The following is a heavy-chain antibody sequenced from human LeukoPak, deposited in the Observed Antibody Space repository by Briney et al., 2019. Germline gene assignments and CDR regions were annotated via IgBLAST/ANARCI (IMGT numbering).Heavy chain of an antibody. CDR2: ISYGGSNK. V-gene: IGHV3-30*18. D-gene: IGHD5-24*01. CDR3: AKGLKGRWLLDY. J-gene: IGHJ4*02. Sequence: PGRSLRLSCAASGFTFSSYGMHWVRQAPGKGLEWVAVISYGGSNKYYADSVKGRFTISRDNSKNTLYLQMNSLGAEDTAVYYCAKGLKGRWLLDYWGQGTLVTISS. CDR1: GFTFSSYG.